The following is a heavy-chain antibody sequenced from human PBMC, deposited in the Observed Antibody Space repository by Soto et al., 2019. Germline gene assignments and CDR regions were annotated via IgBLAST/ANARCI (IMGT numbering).Heavy chain of an antibody. J-gene: IGHJ2*01. CDR1: GFTFSDYY. D-gene: IGHD3-16*01. V-gene: IGHV3-11*01. CDR3: ARDFTCLYWYFDL. CDR2: ISSTGNTI. Sequence: QVQLVESGGGLVKPGGSLRLSCAVSGFTFSDYYMGWIRQAPGKGLEWVSYISSTGNTIYYADSEKGRFTISRDNAKKSLYLQINSLRAEDTAVYYCARDFTCLYWYFDLWGRGTLVTVSS.